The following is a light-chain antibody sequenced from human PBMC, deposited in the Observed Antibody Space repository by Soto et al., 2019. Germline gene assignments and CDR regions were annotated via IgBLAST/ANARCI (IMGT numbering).Light chain of an antibody. CDR3: AAWDASLGGFYV. J-gene: IGLJ1*01. V-gene: IGLV1-44*01. Sequence: QSVLTQPPSASGTPGQRVTISFSGSRSSVGSNTVNLYQHLPGTAPKLLIYSNNHRPSGVPDRFSASKAGASASLAISGLQSEDEGDYYCAAWDASLGGFYVFGSGTKVTVL. CDR2: SNN. CDR1: RSSVGSNT.